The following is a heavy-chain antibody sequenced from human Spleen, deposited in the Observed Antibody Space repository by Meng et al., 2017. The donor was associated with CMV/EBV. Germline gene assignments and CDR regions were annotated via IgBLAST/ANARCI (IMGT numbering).Heavy chain of an antibody. CDR2: IRKDGNNK. CDR3: AKGSSWDDLDF. D-gene: IGHD6-13*01. V-gene: IGHV3-30*02. J-gene: IGHJ4*02. CDR1: GFTFATYG. Sequence: GGSLRLSCAASGFTFATYGMHWVRQAPGGGLEWVAFIRKDGNNKYYTESLKGRFTVSRDNSKNTLFLQMDSLRVDDTATYFCAKGSSWDDLDFWSQGTLVTVSS.